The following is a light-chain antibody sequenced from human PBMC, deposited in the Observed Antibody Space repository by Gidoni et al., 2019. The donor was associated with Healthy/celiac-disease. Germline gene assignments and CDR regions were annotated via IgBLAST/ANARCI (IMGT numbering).Light chain of an antibody. CDR2: GAS. CDR3: QQYGSSSAT. V-gene: IGKV3-20*01. J-gene: IGKJ1*01. Sequence: TQSPGTLSLSPGERATLSCRASQSVSSSYLAWYQQKPGQAPRLLIYGASSRATGIPDRFSGSGSGTDFTLTISRLEPEDFAVYYCQQYGSSSATFXQXTKVEIK. CDR1: QSVSSSY.